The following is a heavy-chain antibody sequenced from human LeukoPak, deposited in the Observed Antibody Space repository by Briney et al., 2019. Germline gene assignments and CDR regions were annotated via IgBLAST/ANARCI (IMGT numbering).Heavy chain of an antibody. J-gene: IGHJ5*02. CDR2: INHSGST. D-gene: IGHD6-6*01. V-gene: IGHV4-34*01. CDR3: ARVRGIAARWFDP. CDR1: GGSFSGYY. Sequence: KSSETLSLTCAVYGGSFSGYYWSWIRQPPGKGLEWIGEINHSGSTNYNPSLKSRVTISVDTSKNQFSLKLSSVTAADTAVYYCARVRGIAARWFDPWGQGTLVTVSS.